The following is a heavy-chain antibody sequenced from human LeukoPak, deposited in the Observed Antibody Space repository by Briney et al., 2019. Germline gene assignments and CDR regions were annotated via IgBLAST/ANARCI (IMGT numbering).Heavy chain of an antibody. CDR2: IIPSFGTA. CDR1: GGTFSSYA. CDR3: ARDRPGSEEAAILHY. J-gene: IGHJ4*02. Sequence: SVKVSCKASGGTFSSYAISWVRQAPGQGLEWMGGIIPSFGTANYAQKFQGRVTITADESTSTAYMELSSLRSEDTAVYYCARDRPGSEEAAILHYWGQGTLVTVSS. V-gene: IGHV1-69*01. D-gene: IGHD2-2*01.